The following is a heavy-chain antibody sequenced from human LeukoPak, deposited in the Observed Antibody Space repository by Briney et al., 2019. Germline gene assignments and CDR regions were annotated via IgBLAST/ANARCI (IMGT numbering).Heavy chain of an antibody. CDR1: GYTFTSYD. Sequence: ASVKVSCKASGYTFTSYDINWVRQATGQGFEWMGWMNPNSGNTGYAQKFQGRVTMTRNTSISTAYMELSSLRSEDTAVYYCARGSFWSGYSDEYYMDVWGKGTTVTVSS. J-gene: IGHJ6*03. CDR3: ARGSFWSGYSDEYYMDV. V-gene: IGHV1-8*01. D-gene: IGHD3-3*01. CDR2: MNPNSGNT.